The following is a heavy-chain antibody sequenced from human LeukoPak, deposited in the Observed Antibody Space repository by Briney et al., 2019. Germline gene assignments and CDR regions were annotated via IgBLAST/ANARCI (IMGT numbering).Heavy chain of an antibody. CDR3: ARDYYDFWSGYFSWFDP. CDR2: ISSDGSST. J-gene: IGHJ5*02. V-gene: IGHV3-74*01. Sequence: PGGSLRLSCAASGFTFSSYWMHWVRQAPGKGLVWVSRISSDGSSTSYADSVKGRFTISRDNAKNTLYLQMNSLRAEDTAVYYCARDYYDFWSGYFSWFDPWGQGTLVTVSS. CDR1: GFTFSSYW. D-gene: IGHD3-3*01.